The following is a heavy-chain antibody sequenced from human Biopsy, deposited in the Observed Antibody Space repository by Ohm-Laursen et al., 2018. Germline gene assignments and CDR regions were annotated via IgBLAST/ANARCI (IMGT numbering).Heavy chain of an antibody. CDR1: GGSISGSS. J-gene: IGHJ3*02. CDR2: ISYSRDT. V-gene: IGHV4-59*08. D-gene: IGHD6-19*01. CDR3: AKHGSGWTGDDAFHI. Sequence: SDTLSLTCTVSGGSISGSSWSWIRQAPGKGLEWIGYISYSRDTNYNPSLKSRITISVDTSKNQFSLKLTSVTAADTAVYYCAKHGSGWTGDDAFHIWGQGTMVTVSP.